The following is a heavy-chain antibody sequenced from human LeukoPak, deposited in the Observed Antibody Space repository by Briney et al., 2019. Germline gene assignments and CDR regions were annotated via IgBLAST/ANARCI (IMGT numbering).Heavy chain of an antibody. CDR3: ARCKLGSGPLAYNWFDP. D-gene: IGHD6-19*01. J-gene: IGHJ5*02. V-gene: IGHV4-34*01. Sequence: KPSETLSLTCAVYGGSFSGYYWSWIRQPPGKGLEWIGEINHSGSTNYNPSLKSRVTISVDTSKNQFSLKLSSVTAADTAVYYCARCKLGSGPLAYNWFDPWGQGTLVTVSS. CDR1: GGSFSGYY. CDR2: INHSGST.